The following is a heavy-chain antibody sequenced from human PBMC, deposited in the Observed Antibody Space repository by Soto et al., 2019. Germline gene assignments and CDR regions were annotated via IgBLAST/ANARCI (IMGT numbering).Heavy chain of an antibody. CDR1: RYTFTSYY. CDR3: ARVLYNFWSWYGMDV. J-gene: IGHJ6*02. Sequence: ASVKVSCKALRYTFTSYYLHWVRQAPGQGLEWLGVINPNSGGTTYPQKFQGRVTMTRDTSTSTGYMELSSLRYEDTAMYYCARVLYNFWSWYGMDVWGQGTLVTVSS. CDR2: INPNSGGT. D-gene: IGHD3-3*01. V-gene: IGHV1-46*01.